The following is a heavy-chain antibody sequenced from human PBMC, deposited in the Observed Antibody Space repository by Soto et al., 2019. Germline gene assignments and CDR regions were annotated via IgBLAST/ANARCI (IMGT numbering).Heavy chain of an antibody. D-gene: IGHD3-22*01. CDR2: IWYDGSNK. Sequence: GGSLRLSCVAPGFTFSSYGMHWVRQAPGKGLEWVAVIWYDGSNKYYADSVKGRFTISRDNSKNTLYLQMNSLRAEDTAVYYCASAYDSSGYYNYWGQGTLVTVSS. CDR1: GFTFSSYG. CDR3: ASAYDSSGYYNY. J-gene: IGHJ4*02. V-gene: IGHV3-33*01.